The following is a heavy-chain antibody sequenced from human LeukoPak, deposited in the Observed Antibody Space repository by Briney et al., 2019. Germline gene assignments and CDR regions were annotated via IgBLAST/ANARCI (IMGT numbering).Heavy chain of an antibody. Sequence: EASVKVSCKASGGTFSSYAISWVRQAPGQGLEWMGGIIPIFGTANYAQKFQGRVTITTDESTSTAYMELSSLRSEDTAVYYCARTLLRYHSSLTPAEYFQHWGQGTLVTVSS. J-gene: IGHJ1*01. CDR3: ARTLLRYHSSLTPAEYFQH. D-gene: IGHD6-6*01. V-gene: IGHV1-69*05. CDR1: GGTFSSYA. CDR2: IIPIFGTA.